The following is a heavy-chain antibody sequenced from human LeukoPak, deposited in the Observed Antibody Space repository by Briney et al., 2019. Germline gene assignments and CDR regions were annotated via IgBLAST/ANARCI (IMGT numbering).Heavy chain of an antibody. Sequence: PGGSLRLSCAASGSTFSSYSMNWVRQAPGKGLEWVSSISSSSSYIYYADSVKGRFTISRDNAKNSLYLQMNSLRAEDTAVYYCARDLPDSYGYLRADYWGQGTLVTVSS. D-gene: IGHD5-18*01. CDR2: ISSSSSYI. CDR3: ARDLPDSYGYLRADY. V-gene: IGHV3-21*01. J-gene: IGHJ4*02. CDR1: GSTFSSYS.